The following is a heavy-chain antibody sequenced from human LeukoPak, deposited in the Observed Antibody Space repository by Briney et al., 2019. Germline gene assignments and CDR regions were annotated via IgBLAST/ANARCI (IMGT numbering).Heavy chain of an antibody. CDR3: ARDPNLYSGTYDTY. CDR2: IWYDGSNK. V-gene: IGHV3-33*01. Sequence: GGSLRLSCAASRFTFSSYGMHWVRQAPGKGLEWVAVIWYDGSNKYYADSVKGRFTISRDNAKNSVFLQMNSLRAEDTAVYYCARDPNLYSGTYDTYWGQGTLVTVSS. D-gene: IGHD1-26*01. J-gene: IGHJ4*02. CDR1: RFTFSSYG.